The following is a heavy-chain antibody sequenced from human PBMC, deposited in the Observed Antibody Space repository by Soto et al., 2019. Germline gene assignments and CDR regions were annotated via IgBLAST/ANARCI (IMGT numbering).Heavy chain of an antibody. Sequence: QVQLVQSGAEVKKPGSSVKVSCKASGGTFSSYAISWVRQAPGQGLEWMGGIIPIFGTANYAQKFQGRVTITADESTSIAYMVLSRLRSKDTAVYYCARVRGSSSWYEHFDYWGQGTLVTVSS. V-gene: IGHV1-69*12. D-gene: IGHD6-13*01. J-gene: IGHJ4*02. CDR3: ARVRGSSSWYEHFDY. CDR1: GGTFSSYA. CDR2: IIPIFGTA.